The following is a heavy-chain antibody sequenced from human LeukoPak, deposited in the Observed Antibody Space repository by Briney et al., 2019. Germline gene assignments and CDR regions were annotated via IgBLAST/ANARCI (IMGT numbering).Heavy chain of an antibody. CDR3: ARGHDILTGYSYPSGWFDP. D-gene: IGHD3-9*01. CDR2: IYYSGST. J-gene: IGHJ5*02. Sequence: SETLSLTCTVSGGSISSYYWSWIRQPPGKGLEWIGYIYYSGSTNYTPSLKSRVTISVDTSKNQFSLKLSSVTAADTAVYYCARGHDILTGYSYPSGWFDPWGQGTLVTVSS. CDR1: GGSISSYY. V-gene: IGHV4-59*01.